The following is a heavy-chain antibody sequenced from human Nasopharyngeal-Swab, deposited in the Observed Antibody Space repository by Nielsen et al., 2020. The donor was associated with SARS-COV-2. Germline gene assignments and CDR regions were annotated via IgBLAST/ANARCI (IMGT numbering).Heavy chain of an antibody. D-gene: IGHD1-26*01. Sequence: SETLSLTCAVYGGSFSGYYWSWIRQPPGKGLEWIGEINHSGSTNYNPSLKSRVTISVDTSKNQFSLKLRSVTAADTAVYYCARMIVGAPRWFDPWGQGTLVTVSS. CDR2: INHSGST. CDR3: ARMIVGAPRWFDP. V-gene: IGHV4-34*01. CDR1: GGSFSGYY. J-gene: IGHJ5*02.